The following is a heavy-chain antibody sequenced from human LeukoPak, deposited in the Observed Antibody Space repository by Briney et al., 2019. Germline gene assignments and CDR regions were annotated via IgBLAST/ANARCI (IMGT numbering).Heavy chain of an antibody. D-gene: IGHD3-10*01. CDR2: IIPILGIA. Sequence: SSVKVSCKASGGTFSNYAISWVRQAPGQGLEWMGRIIPILGIANYAQKFQGRVTITADKSTSTAYMELSSLRSEDTAVYYCARKGITMVRGVMRYYGMDVWGQGTTVTVSS. J-gene: IGHJ6*02. CDR3: ARKGITMVRGVMRYYGMDV. CDR1: GGTFSNYA. V-gene: IGHV1-69*04.